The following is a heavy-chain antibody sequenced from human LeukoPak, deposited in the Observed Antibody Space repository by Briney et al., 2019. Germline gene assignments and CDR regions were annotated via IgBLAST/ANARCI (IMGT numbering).Heavy chain of an antibody. CDR2: INPNSGGT. D-gene: IGHD6-13*01. CDR1: GYTFTGYY. J-gene: IGHJ4*02. Sequence: GASVKVSCKASGYTFTGYYMHWVRQAPGQGLEWMGWINPNSGGTNYAQKFQGRVTMTRDTSISTAYMELSRLRSDDTAVYYCARGYSSSWYVADAFDYWGQGTLVTVSS. CDR3: ARGYSSSWYVADAFDY. V-gene: IGHV1-2*02.